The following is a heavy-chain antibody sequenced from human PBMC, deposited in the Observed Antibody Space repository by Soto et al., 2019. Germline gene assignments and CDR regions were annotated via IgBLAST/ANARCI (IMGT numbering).Heavy chain of an antibody. CDR1: GFTFSSYG. CDR3: ARDRLGVVVAALDY. V-gene: IGHV3-33*01. Sequence: GGSLRLSCAASGFTFSSYGMHWVRQAPGKGLEWVAVIWYDGSNKYYADSVKGRFTISRDNSKNTLYLQMNSLRAEDTAVYYCARDRLGVVVAALDYWGQGTLVAVSS. J-gene: IGHJ4*02. D-gene: IGHD2-15*01. CDR2: IWYDGSNK.